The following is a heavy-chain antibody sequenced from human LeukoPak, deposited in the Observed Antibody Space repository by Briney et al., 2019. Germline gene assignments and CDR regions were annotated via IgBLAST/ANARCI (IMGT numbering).Heavy chain of an antibody. CDR1: GFTFSSYS. J-gene: IGHJ4*02. V-gene: IGHV3-21*01. Sequence: GGSLRLSCAASGFTFSSYSMNGVGQAPGKGLEWVSSISSSSGYIYYADSVKGRFTISRDNAKNSLYLQMNSLRAEDTAVYYCARENGDIVYGYWGQGTLVTVSS. CDR3: ARENGDIVYGY. D-gene: IGHD2-15*01. CDR2: ISSSSGYI.